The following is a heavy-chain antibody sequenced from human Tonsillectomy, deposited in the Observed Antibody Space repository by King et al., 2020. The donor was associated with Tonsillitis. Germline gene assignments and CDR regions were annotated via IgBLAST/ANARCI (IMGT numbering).Heavy chain of an antibody. D-gene: IGHD6-13*01. CDR1: GGSISSYY. J-gene: IGHJ2*01. CDR2: IYYSGST. CDR3: ERVHSSSYWYFDL. V-gene: IGHV4-59*01. Sequence: QLQESGPGLVKPSETLSLTCTVSGGSISSYYWSWIRQPPGKALEWIGFIYYSGSTNYNPSLKSRVTISIDTSKNQFSLRLSSVNAADTAVYYCERVHSSSYWYFDLWGRGTLVTVSS.